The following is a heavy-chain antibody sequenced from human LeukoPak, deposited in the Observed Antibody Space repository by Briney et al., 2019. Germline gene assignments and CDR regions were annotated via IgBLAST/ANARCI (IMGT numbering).Heavy chain of an antibody. CDR3: AKPHIVVVVAATVDYFDY. CDR2: ISGSGGST. J-gene: IGHJ4*02. D-gene: IGHD2-15*01. V-gene: IGHV3-23*01. CDR1: GFTFSSYA. Sequence: PGGSLRLSCAASGFTFSSYAMSWVRQAPGKGLEWVSAISGSGGSTYYADSVKGRFTISRDNSKNTLYLQMNSLRAEDTAVYYCAKPHIVVVVAATVDYFDYWGQGTLVTVSS.